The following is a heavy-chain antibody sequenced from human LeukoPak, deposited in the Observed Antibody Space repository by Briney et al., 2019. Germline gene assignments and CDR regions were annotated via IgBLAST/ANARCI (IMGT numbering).Heavy chain of an antibody. J-gene: IGHJ1*01. D-gene: IGHD6-19*01. V-gene: IGHV3-20*04. CDR3: VRGAVAGTPEYFQH. Sequence: GGSLRLSCAATGFTFHNYGMSWVRQVPGKGLEWVSGISWNGGSTSYAGSVKGRFTISRDNAKKPLYLQLNSLRGDDTALYYCVRGAVAGTPEYFQHWGQGTLVTVSS. CDR2: ISWNGGST. CDR1: GFTFHNYG.